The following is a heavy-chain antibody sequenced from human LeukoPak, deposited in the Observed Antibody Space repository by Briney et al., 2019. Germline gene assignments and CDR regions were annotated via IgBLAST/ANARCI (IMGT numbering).Heavy chain of an antibody. Sequence: SETLSLTCTVSGGSISSYYWSWIRQPPGKGLEWIGYIYYSGSTNYNPSLKSRVTISVDTSKNQFSLKLSSVTAADTAVYYCARGLRAYGGNSPIDYWGQGTPVTVSS. J-gene: IGHJ4*02. V-gene: IGHV4-59*01. CDR3: ARGLRAYGGNSPIDY. CDR2: IYYSGST. D-gene: IGHD4-23*01. CDR1: GGSISSYY.